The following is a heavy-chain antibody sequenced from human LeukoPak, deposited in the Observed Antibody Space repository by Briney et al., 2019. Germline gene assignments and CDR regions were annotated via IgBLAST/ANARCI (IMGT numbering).Heavy chain of an antibody. V-gene: IGHV3-23*01. CDR2: ISSSGGST. CDR1: GFTFSSYA. D-gene: IGHD6-19*01. Sequence: GGSLRLSCAASGFTFSSYAMSWVRQAPGKGLEWISVISSSGGSTYYADSVKGRFTISRDNSKNTLYLQMNSLRAEDTAVYYCAKDVKYSSGWYYFDYWGQGTLVTVSS. J-gene: IGHJ4*02. CDR3: AKDVKYSSGWYYFDY.